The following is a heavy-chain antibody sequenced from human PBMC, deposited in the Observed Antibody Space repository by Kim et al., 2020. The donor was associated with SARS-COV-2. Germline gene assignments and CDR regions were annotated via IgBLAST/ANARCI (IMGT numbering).Heavy chain of an antibody. CDR2: IYYSGST. J-gene: IGHJ4*02. CDR3: ARDSGAARWNY. Sequence: SETLSLTCTVSGGSISSYYWSWIRQPPGKGLEWIGYIYYSGSTNYNPSLKSRVTISVDTSKNQFSLKLSSVTAADTAVYYCARDSGAARWNYWGQGTLVTVSS. CDR1: GGSISSYY. V-gene: IGHV4-59*01. D-gene: IGHD6-6*01.